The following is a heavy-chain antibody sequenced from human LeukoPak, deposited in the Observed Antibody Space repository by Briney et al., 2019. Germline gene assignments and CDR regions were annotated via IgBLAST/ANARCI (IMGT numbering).Heavy chain of an antibody. J-gene: IGHJ4*02. CDR1: GGSISSYY. V-gene: IGHV4-59*05. CDR3: ARHRRPATENGLN. D-gene: IGHD2-2*01. CDR2: IYYSGST. Sequence: SETLSLTCTVSGGSISSYYWSWIRQPPGKGLEWIGSIYYSGSTYYNPSLKSRVTISVDTSKSQFSLKLSSVTAADTAVYYCARHRRPATENGLNWGQGTLVTVSS.